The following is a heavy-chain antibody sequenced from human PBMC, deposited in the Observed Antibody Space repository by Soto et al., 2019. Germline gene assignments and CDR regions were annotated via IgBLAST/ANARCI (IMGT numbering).Heavy chain of an antibody. V-gene: IGHV3-23*01. CDR3: AKETATGGGAFDI. J-gene: IGHJ3*02. CDR2: ILVDGRT. D-gene: IGHD2-8*02. CDR1: GFICSSYD. Sequence: GGSLRLSCAASGFICSSYDMSWVRQAPGKGLEWVSTILVDGRTFYVDSVKGRFTISRDSSQNTVYLQMNSLTARDTALYYCAKETATGGGAFDICGQGTMVTVSS.